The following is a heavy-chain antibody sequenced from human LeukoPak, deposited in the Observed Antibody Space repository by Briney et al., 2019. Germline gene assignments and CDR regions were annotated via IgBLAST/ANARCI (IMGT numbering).Heavy chain of an antibody. CDR3: AKDSSSWYFDY. Sequence: GGSLRLSCAAPGFTFDDYAMHWVRQAPGKGLEWVSGISWNSGSIGYADSVKGRFTISRDNAKNSLYLQMNSLRAEDTALYYCAKDSSSWYFDYWGQGTLVTVSS. D-gene: IGHD6-13*01. J-gene: IGHJ4*02. CDR2: ISWNSGSI. CDR1: GFTFDDYA. V-gene: IGHV3-9*01.